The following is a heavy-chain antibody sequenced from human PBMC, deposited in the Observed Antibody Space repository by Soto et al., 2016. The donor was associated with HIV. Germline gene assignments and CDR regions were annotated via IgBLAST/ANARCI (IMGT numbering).Heavy chain of an antibody. CDR1: GDTSNSNA. Sequence: QVQLVQSGAEVKEPGSSVIVSCETSGDTSNSNAISWVRQASGQGLEWMGGIIPIFGTANYAQKFQGRVTITADESTSTAYMELSSLRSEDTAVYYCARDNGSHLDRRVVVVAATLFDWGQGTLVTVSS. V-gene: IGHV1-69*13. CDR3: ARDNGSHLDRRVVVVAATLFD. D-gene: IGHD2-15*01. J-gene: IGHJ4*02. CDR2: IIPIFGTA.